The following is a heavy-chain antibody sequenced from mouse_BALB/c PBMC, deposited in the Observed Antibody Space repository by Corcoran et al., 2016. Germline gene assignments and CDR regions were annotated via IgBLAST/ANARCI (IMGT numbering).Heavy chain of an antibody. CDR3: AREPRAMDY. J-gene: IGHJ4*01. CDR1: GYTFTNYG. V-gene: IGHV9-3-1*01. Sequence: QIQLVQSGPEMKKPGETVKISCKASGYTFTNYGMNWVKQAPGKGLKWMGRINTYTGEPTYADDFKGRFAVSLETSASTAYLQINNLKNEDTATYFCAREPRAMDYLGQGTSVTVSS. CDR2: INTYTGEP.